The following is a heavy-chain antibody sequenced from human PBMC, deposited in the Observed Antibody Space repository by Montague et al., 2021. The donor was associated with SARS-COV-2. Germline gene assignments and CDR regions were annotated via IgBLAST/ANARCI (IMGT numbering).Heavy chain of an antibody. J-gene: IGHJ4*02. CDR2: IYPEDSDT. V-gene: IGHV5-51*01. CDR1: GYSFTSYW. Sequence: QSGAEVKKPGESLKISCEGSGYSFTSYWIAWVRQMPGKGLEWMGIIYPEDSDTRYSPSFQGHVTISADKSMNTAFLQWSSLRASDTAIYYCARQVHIYCSSTICPFDYWGQGTLVTVSS. D-gene: IGHD2-2*01. CDR3: ARQVHIYCSSTICPFDY.